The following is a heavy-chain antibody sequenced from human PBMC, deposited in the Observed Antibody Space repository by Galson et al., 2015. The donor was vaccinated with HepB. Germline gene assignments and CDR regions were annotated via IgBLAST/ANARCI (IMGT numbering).Heavy chain of an antibody. CDR2: ISGSGGST. CDR1: GFTFSSYA. V-gene: IGHV3-23*01. D-gene: IGHD1-26*01. CDR3: AKFRIRSRSYSGAFDI. Sequence: SLRLSCAASGFTFSSYAMSWVRQAPGKGLEWVSAISGSGGSTYYADSVKGRFTISRDNSKNTLYLQMNSLRAEDTAVYYCAKFRIRSRSYSGAFDIWGQGTMVTVSS. J-gene: IGHJ3*02.